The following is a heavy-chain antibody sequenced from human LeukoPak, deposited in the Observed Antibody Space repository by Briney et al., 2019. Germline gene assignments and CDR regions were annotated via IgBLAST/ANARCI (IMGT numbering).Heavy chain of an antibody. CDR1: GGSISSGGYS. J-gene: IGHJ6*03. Sequence: SETLSLTCAVSGGSISSGGYSWSWIRQPPGKGLEWIGYIYYSGSTNYNPSLKSRVTISVDTSKNQFSLKLSSVTAADTAVYYCARDRLGSGWYENYYYYMDVWGKGTTVTVSS. V-gene: IGHV4-61*08. D-gene: IGHD6-19*01. CDR3: ARDRLGSGWYENYYYYMDV. CDR2: IYYSGST.